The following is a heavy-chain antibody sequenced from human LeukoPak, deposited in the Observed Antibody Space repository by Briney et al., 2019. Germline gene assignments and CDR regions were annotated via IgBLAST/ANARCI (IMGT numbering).Heavy chain of an antibody. D-gene: IGHD4-17*01. CDR2: ISYDGSNK. CDR3: VKGTTFDAFDM. Sequence: GGSLRLSCAASGFTFSSYAMHWVRQAPGKGLEWVAVISYDGSNKYYADSVKGRFTISRDNSKNTLYLQMNSLRPEDTALFYCVKGTTFDAFDMWGQGTMVTVSS. V-gene: IGHV3-30-3*02. CDR1: GFTFSSYA. J-gene: IGHJ3*02.